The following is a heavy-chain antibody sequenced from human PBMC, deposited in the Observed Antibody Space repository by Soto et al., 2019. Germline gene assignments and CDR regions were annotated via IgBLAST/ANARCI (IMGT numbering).Heavy chain of an antibody. D-gene: IGHD6-13*01. CDR1: GGSISIYY. V-gene: IGHV4-59*01. J-gene: IGHJ6*02. CDR3: ATDLGEGAAAGGYHYGMDV. Sequence: SETLSLTCTVSGGSISIYYWSWIRQPPGKGLEWIGYIYYSGSTNYNPSLKSRVTISVDTSKNQFSLKLSSVTAADTAVYYCATDLGEGAAAGGYHYGMDVWGQGTPVTVSS. CDR2: IYYSGST.